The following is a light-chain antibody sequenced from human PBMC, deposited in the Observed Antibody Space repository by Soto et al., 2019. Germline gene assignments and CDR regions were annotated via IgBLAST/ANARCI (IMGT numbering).Light chain of an antibody. Sequence: IQMTQSPSTLSASLGDRVSITCRASQSIRTWLAWYQQKPGKAPRLLMYQASSLKSGVPSRFSGSGSETEFTLTITSLQPDDTATYFCQQYSTYLWTFGQGTKVDIK. J-gene: IGKJ1*01. CDR1: QSIRTW. CDR3: QQYSTYLWT. CDR2: QAS. V-gene: IGKV1-5*03.